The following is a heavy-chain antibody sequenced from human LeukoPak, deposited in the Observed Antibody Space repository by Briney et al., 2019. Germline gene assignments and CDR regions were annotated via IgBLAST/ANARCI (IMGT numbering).Heavy chain of an antibody. J-gene: IGHJ3*02. V-gene: IGHV4-59*08. CDR2: IYYSGST. CDR1: GGSISSYY. Sequence: SETLSLTCTVSGGSISSYYWSWIRQPPGKGLEWIGYIYYSGSTNYNPSLKSRVTISVDTSKNQFSLKLSSVTAADTAVYYCARGGLAAAAVWGDAFDIWGQGTMVTVSS. D-gene: IGHD6-13*01. CDR3: ARGGLAAAAVWGDAFDI.